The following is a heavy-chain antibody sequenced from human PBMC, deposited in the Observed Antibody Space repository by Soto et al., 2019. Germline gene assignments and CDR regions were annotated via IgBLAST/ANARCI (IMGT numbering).Heavy chain of an antibody. CDR1: GFTFSSYG. V-gene: IGHV3-30*18. Sequence: QVQVVESGGGVVQPGRSLRLSCAASGFTFSSYGMHWVRQAPGKGLEWVAVISYDGSNKYYADSVKDRFTISRDNSKNTLYLQMNSLRAEDTAVYYCAEAYCSGSWCPFDCWGQGTLVTVSS. CDR2: ISYDGSNK. CDR3: AEAYCSGSWCPFDC. D-gene: IGHD2-15*01. J-gene: IGHJ4*02.